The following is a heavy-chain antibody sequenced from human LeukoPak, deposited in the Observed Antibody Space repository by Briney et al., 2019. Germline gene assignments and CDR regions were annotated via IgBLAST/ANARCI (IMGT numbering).Heavy chain of an antibody. CDR3: AKSRTVVIPLDY. CDR2: LSACGGST. Sequence: PGGSLRLSCAASRFTFSSYAMNWVRQAPGRGLEWVSTLSACGGSTYYADAVKGRFTISRDNSKNTLYLQMTTLRAEDTAVYYCAKSRTVVIPLDYWGQGSLVTVSS. J-gene: IGHJ4*02. D-gene: IGHD4-23*01. CDR1: RFTFSSYA. V-gene: IGHV3-23*01.